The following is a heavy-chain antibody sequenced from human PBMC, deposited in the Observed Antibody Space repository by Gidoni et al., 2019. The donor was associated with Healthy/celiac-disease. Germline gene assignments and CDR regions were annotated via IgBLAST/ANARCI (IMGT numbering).Heavy chain of an antibody. V-gene: IGHV3-30*02. J-gene: IGHJ6*02. CDR3: AREPGIAVAGTRLDYYGMDV. D-gene: IGHD6-19*01. CDR2: IRYDGSNK. CDR1: GFTFSSYG. Sequence: QVQLVESGGGVVQPGGSLRLSCAASGFTFSSYGMHWVRQAPGKGLVWVAFIRYDGSNKYYADSVKGRFTISRDNSKNTLYLQMNSLRAEDTAVYYCAREPGIAVAGTRLDYYGMDVWGQGTTVTVSS.